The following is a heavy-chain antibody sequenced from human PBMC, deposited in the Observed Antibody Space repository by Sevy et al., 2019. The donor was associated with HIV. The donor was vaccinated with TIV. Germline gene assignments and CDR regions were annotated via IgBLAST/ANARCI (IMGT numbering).Heavy chain of an antibody. CDR1: YGSFSGYY. Sequence: SETLSLTCAVHYGSFSGYYWNWIRQVPGKGLEWIGEINESGITYYNPSLKSRVTIAVDKSKKQFSLNMNSVTAVDSAVYFCARSPPVVVVPGAPSWFDPWGQGTLVTVSS. CDR2: INESGIT. D-gene: IGHD2-2*01. CDR3: ARSPPVVVVPGAPSWFDP. J-gene: IGHJ5*02. V-gene: IGHV4-34*01.